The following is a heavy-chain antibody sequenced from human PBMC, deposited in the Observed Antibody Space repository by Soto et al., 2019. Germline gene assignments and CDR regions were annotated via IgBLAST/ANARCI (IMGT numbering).Heavy chain of an antibody. V-gene: IGHV1-18*01. Sequence: QVRLVQSGAAMKKPGASVRVSCKTSGDTFGTSGFHWVRQAPGQGREWMGWSSAYNGNTYYIQKLQGRVTMTTDTSNSTDYMELRSLKSDDTAVYFCARDDILVVPSDLDIWGQGTMVTVSS. CDR2: SSAYNGNT. J-gene: IGHJ3*02. CDR3: ARDDILVVPSDLDI. CDR1: GDTFGTSG. D-gene: IGHD2-2*01.